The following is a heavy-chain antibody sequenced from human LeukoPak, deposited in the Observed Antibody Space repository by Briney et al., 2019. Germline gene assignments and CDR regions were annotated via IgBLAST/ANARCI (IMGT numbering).Heavy chain of an antibody. CDR3: AKHADSDVGWLLGSYFDY. Sequence: GGSLRLSCAASGFTFSSYAMSWVRQAPGKGLEWVSAISGSGGSTYYADSVKGRFTISRDNSKNTLYLQMNSLRAEDTAVYYCAKHADSDVGWLLGSYFDYWGQGTLVTVSS. J-gene: IGHJ4*02. CDR2: ISGSGGST. V-gene: IGHV3-23*01. D-gene: IGHD3-9*01. CDR1: GFTFSSYA.